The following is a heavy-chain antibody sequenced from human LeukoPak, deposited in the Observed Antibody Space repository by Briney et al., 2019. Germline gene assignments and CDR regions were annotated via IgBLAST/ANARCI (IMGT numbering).Heavy chain of an antibody. J-gene: IGHJ4*02. V-gene: IGHV3-30*18. CDR1: GFTFSSYG. Sequence: GGSLRLSCAASGFTFSSYGMHWVRQAPGKGLEWVAVISYDGSNKYYADSVKGRFTISRDNSKNTLYLQMNSLGAEDTAVYYCAKGSGSSYWGQGTLVTASS. CDR2: ISYDGSNK. D-gene: IGHD1-26*01. CDR3: AKGSGSSY.